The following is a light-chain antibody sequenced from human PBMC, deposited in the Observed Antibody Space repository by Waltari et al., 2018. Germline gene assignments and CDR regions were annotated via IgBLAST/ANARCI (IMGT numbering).Light chain of an antibody. J-gene: IGKJ1*01. CDR2: FVS. CDR3: QQYNSYSPWT. CDR1: ASLLHLNGYTY. V-gene: IGKV2-28*01. Sequence: VMTQSPLSLSVTPGESASISCRSSASLLHLNGYTYLHWYLQKPGRSTQVLIYFVSTRAAWVPDRFSGSGSGTEFTLTISSLQPDDFATYYCQQYNSYSPWTFGQGTKVEIK.